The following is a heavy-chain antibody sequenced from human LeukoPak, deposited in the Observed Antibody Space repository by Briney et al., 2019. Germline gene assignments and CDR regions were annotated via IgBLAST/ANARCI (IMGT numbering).Heavy chain of an antibody. CDR2: IYYSGST. CDR1: GGSISSSSYY. CDR3: ARHVPAIYDFWSGYSAIDY. Sequence: KPSETLSLTCTVSGGSISSSSYYWGWIRQPPGKGLEWIGSIYYSGSTYYNPSLKSRVTISVDMSKNQFSLKLSSVTAADTAVYYCARHVPAIYDFWSGYSAIDYWGQGTLVTVSS. V-gene: IGHV4-39*01. J-gene: IGHJ4*02. D-gene: IGHD3-3*01.